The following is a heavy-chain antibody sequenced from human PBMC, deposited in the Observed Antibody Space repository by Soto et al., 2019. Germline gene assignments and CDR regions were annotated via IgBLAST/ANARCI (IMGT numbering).Heavy chain of an antibody. V-gene: IGHV3-21*01. CDR2: ISSSSSYI. CDR3: ARAPAQGVNSAENRFDY. Sequence: EVQLVESGGGLVKPGGSLRLSCAASGFTFSSYSMNWVRQAPGKGLEWVSSISSSSSYIYYADSVKGRFTISRDNAKNSLYLQRNSPRAEETAVYYCARAPAQGVNSAENRFDYWGQGTLVTVSS. D-gene: IGHD1-20*01. CDR1: GFTFSSYS. J-gene: IGHJ4*02.